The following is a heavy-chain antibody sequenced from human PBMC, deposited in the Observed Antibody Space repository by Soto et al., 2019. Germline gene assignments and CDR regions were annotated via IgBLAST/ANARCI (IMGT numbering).Heavy chain of an antibody. CDR2: INHSGST. V-gene: IGHV4-34*01. CDR3: ARVPNGYSSSWYFFQVGWFDP. D-gene: IGHD6-13*01. CDR1: GGSFSGYY. J-gene: IGHJ5*02. Sequence: QVQLQQWGAGLLKPSETLSLTCAVYGGSFSGYYWSWIRQPPGKGLEWIGEINHSGSTNYKPSLKRRVTISVATSKSPFSLKLSSVTAAGTAVYYCARVPNGYSSSWYFFQVGWFDPWGQGTLVTVSS.